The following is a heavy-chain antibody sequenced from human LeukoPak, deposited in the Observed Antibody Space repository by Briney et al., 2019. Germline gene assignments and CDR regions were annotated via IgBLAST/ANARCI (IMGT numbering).Heavy chain of an antibody. CDR3: AKSILLTTFDS. CDR1: GFTFSSYT. Sequence: AGGSLRLSCAASGFTFSSYTMSWVRQAPGKGLEWVSAISGSGDSTYYADSVKGRFTISRDNSKNTLYLQMDSLRAEDTAVYYCAKSILLTTFDSWGQGTLVTVSS. D-gene: IGHD4-11*01. J-gene: IGHJ4*02. CDR2: ISGSGDST. V-gene: IGHV3-23*01.